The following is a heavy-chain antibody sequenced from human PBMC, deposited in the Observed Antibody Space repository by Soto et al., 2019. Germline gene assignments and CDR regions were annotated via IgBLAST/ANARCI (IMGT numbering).Heavy chain of an antibody. J-gene: IGHJ4*02. CDR1: GFTFSSYS. Sequence: PGGSLRLSCAASGFTFSSYSMNWVLQAPGKGLEWVSSISSSSSYIYYADSVKGRFTISRDNAKNSLYLQMNSLRAEDTAVYYCARDSLYYYDSSGYYPPEADYWGQGTLVTVSS. CDR2: ISSSSSYI. D-gene: IGHD3-22*01. V-gene: IGHV3-21*01. CDR3: ARDSLYYYDSSGYYPPEADY.